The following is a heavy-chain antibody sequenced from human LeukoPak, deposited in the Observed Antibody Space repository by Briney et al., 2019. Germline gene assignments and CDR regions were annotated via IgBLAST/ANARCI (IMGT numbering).Heavy chain of an antibody. CDR1: GFTFSSYA. Sequence: GGSLGLSCAASGFTFSSYAMHWVRQAPGKGLVWVAVISYDGSNKYYADSVKGRFTISRDNSKNTLYLQMNSLRAEDTAVYYCARDHCRGDCYSYAFDIWGQGTMVTVSS. D-gene: IGHD2-21*02. CDR2: ISYDGSNK. CDR3: ARDHCRGDCYSYAFDI. J-gene: IGHJ3*02. V-gene: IGHV3-30-3*01.